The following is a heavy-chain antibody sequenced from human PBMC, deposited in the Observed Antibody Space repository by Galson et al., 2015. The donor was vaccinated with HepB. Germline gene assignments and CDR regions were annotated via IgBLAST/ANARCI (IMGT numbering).Heavy chain of an antibody. Sequence: SVKVSCKASGYTFSSYAISWVRQAPGQGLEWMGGIIPIFGIANYAQKFQGRVTITADQSTSTAYMELSSLRSEDTAVYYCARESSGGSVTPYWYFDLWGRGTLVTVSS. CDR1: GYTFSSYA. D-gene: IGHD2-15*01. V-gene: IGHV1-69*10. CDR2: IIPIFGIA. CDR3: ARESSGGSVTPYWYFDL. J-gene: IGHJ2*01.